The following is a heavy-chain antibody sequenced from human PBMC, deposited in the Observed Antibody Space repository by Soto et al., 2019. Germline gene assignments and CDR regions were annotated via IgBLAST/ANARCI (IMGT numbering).Heavy chain of an antibody. J-gene: IGHJ4*02. V-gene: IGHV3-64*01. CDR3: AREGYCSSTSCYSFDY. CDR1: GFTFSSYA. Sequence: EVQLVESGGGLVQPGGSLRLSCAASGFTFSSYAMHWVRQAPGKGLEYVSAISSNGGSTYYANSVKGRFTISRDNSKNTLYLQMGSLRAEDMAVYYFAREGYCSSTSCYSFDYWGQGTLVTVSS. D-gene: IGHD2-2*01. CDR2: ISSNGGST.